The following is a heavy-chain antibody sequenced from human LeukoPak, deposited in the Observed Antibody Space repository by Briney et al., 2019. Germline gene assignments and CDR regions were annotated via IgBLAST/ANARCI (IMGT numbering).Heavy chain of an antibody. J-gene: IGHJ4*02. CDR3: ARRNTPYRAVAGTSTSFDY. V-gene: IGHV5-51*01. Sequence: GESLKISCKGSGYSFTSYWIGWVRQMPGKGLGWVGIIYPGDSDTRYSPSFQGQVTISADKSISTAYLQWSSLKASDTAMYYCARRNTPYRAVAGTSTSFDYWGQGTLVTVSS. D-gene: IGHD6-19*01. CDR2: IYPGDSDT. CDR1: GYSFTSYW.